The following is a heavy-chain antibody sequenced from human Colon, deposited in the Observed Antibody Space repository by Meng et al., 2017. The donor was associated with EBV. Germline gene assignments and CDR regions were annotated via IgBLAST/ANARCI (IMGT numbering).Heavy chain of an antibody. D-gene: IGHD5-12*01. Sequence: QLQPQESGPGLAKPSQALSLTCTVPGCSISSGYSYSSRIRQPPGKGLEWIGYIYYSGSTYYNPSLKSRVTISVDTSTNQFSLKLSSVTAADTAVYYCARDRGGLGAFDYWGQGTLVTVSS. CDR1: GCSISSGYSY. CDR3: ARDRGGLGAFDY. V-gene: IGHV4-30-4*01. J-gene: IGHJ4*02. CDR2: IYYSGST.